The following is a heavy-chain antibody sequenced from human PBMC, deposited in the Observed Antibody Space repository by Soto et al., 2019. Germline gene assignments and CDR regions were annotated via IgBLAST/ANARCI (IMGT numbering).Heavy chain of an antibody. J-gene: IGHJ5*01. V-gene: IGHV4-31*03. D-gene: IGHD6-19*01. CDR3: ERGGSGWKALSWFDS. CDR2: RNNRDDT. Sequence: PSETLSLTCTVSGASISNNGYSWSWIRQHPVKGLEWIGSRNNRDDTYYNPSLKSRVTISLDSSKNQFTLRLVSVTAADTALYFCERGGSGWKALSWFDSWGQGTLVTVYS. CDR1: GASISNNGYS.